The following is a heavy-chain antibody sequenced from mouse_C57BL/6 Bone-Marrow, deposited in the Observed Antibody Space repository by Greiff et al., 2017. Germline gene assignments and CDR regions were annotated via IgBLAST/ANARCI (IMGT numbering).Heavy chain of an antibody. CDR1: GYTFTSYW. V-gene: IGHV1-74*01. D-gene: IGHD1-1*01. CDR2: IHPSDSDT. J-gene: IGHJ2*01. CDR3: AIRVTTVVVDY. Sequence: QVQLKQPGAELVKPGASVKVSCKASGYTFTSYWMHWVKQRPGQGLEWIGRIHPSDSDTNYNQKFKGKATLTVDKSSSTAYMQLSSLTSEDSAVYYCAIRVTTVVVDYWGQGTTLTVSS.